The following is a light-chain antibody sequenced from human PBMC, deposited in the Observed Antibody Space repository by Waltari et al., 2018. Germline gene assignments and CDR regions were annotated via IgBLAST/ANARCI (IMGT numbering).Light chain of an antibody. Sequence: DIQLTQSPSSLAASVGDRVTLTCRASQDICGYLNWYQQQPGKAPKLLIYKTSILNTGVPSRFSGGSSRIDYTLTITNLQPEDIATYYCQYFDNLPMFTFGPGTKVEIK. CDR3: QYFDNLPMFT. J-gene: IGKJ2*01. CDR2: KTS. V-gene: IGKV1-33*01. CDR1: QDICGY.